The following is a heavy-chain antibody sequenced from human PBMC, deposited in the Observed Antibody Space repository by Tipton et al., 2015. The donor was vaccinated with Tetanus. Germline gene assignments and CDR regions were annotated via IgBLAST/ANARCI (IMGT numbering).Heavy chain of an antibody. CDR1: GASISPYY. CDR3: ARVQLGSSFLIYNWLDP. J-gene: IGHJ5*02. Sequence: LRLSCAVSGASISPYYWSWIRQPPGKGLEWIGSIHDSGTTNYNPSLKSRRTMSVDTSNNLFSLKLTSVTAADTAVYYCARVQLGSSFLIYNWLDPWGLGTLGTVAS. V-gene: IGHV4-59*01. D-gene: IGHD3-3*02. CDR2: IHDSGTT.